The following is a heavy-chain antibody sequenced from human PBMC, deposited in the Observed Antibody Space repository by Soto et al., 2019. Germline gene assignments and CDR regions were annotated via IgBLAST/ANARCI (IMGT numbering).Heavy chain of an antibody. D-gene: IGHD4-4*01. CDR1: GFTFSDHY. V-gene: IGHV3-72*01. Sequence: EVQLVESGGGLVQPGGSLRLSCAASGFTFSDHYMDWVRQAPGKGLEWVGRTRNKANSYTTEYAAAVKGRFTISRDDSKNSLYLQMNSLKTEDTAVYYCARVPYSNYGRSAYYGMDVWGQGTTVTVSS. CDR3: ARVPYSNYGRSAYYGMDV. CDR2: TRNKANSYTT. J-gene: IGHJ6*02.